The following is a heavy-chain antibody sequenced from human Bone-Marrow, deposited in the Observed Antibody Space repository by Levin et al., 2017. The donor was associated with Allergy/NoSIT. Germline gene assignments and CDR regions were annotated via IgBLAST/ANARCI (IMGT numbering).Heavy chain of an antibody. CDR1: GFTFSHYA. CDR3: AKFPTAKTRYYYYGLDV. J-gene: IGHJ6*02. Sequence: SCGGSGFTFSHYAMHWVRQAPGKGLEWVAVISYDGTTKFYADSLKGRFTISRDNSKNTLYLQMNNLRRDDTAIYYCAKFPTAKTRYYYYGLDVWGQGTTVIVSS. CDR2: ISYDGTTK. V-gene: IGHV3-30*18. D-gene: IGHD5-18*01.